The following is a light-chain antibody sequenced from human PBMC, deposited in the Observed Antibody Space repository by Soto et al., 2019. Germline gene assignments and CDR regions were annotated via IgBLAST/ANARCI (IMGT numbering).Light chain of an antibody. V-gene: IGKV3-20*01. CDR3: QQHGSSPFT. CDR1: QTVRSNY. Sequence: EIVLTQSPGTLSLSPGERATLSCRASQTVRSNYLAWYQQKPGQAPRLLIYGASSRATGIPDRFSGSASGTDFTLTISRLEPEDFTVYYCQQHGSSPFTFGPGTRVDIK. CDR2: GAS. J-gene: IGKJ3*01.